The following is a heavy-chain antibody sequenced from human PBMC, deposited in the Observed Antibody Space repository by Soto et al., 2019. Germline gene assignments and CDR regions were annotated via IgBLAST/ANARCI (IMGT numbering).Heavy chain of an antibody. J-gene: IGHJ5*02. CDR2: HYSGGST. Sequence: SLRLSCAISGFSVSINYLSWVRQAPGKWLEWVSVHYSGGSTYYADSVQGRFTISRDKSNNTLYLQMRRVRAEDTAVYFCARHRHPRGTVGATSPLDPWGQGTQVPVYS. D-gene: IGHD1-26*01. V-gene: IGHV3-53*01. CDR3: ARHRHPRGTVGATSPLDP. CDR1: GFSVSINY.